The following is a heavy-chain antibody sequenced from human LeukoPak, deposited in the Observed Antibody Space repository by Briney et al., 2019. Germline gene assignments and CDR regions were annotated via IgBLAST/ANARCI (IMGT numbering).Heavy chain of an antibody. D-gene: IGHD3-10*01. CDR1: GYTFTSYY. CDR3: ARVRRSGSSLLDP. J-gene: IGHJ5*02. Sequence: ASVKVSCKASGYTFTSYYMHWVRRAPGQGLEWMGRINPSGGSTSYAQKFQGSVTMTRDTSTGTVYMELSSLRSEDTAVYACARVRRSGSSLLDPWGQGTLVTVSS. V-gene: IGHV1-46*01. CDR2: INPSGGST.